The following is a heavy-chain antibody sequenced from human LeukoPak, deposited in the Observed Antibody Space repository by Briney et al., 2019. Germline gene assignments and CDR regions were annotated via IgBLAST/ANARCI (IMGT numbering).Heavy chain of an antibody. CDR1: GVSFNTYS. J-gene: IGHJ4*02. V-gene: IGHV1-69*06. D-gene: IGHD5-12*01. CDR2: IIPLFDTT. CDR3: ATTLVADANYYFDY. Sequence: SVKVSCKASGVSFNTYSISWVRQATGQRLEWMGRIIPLFDTTDYAQNFHGRVTISADTSTSTVNMELSSLRSDDTAVYYCATTLVADANYYFDYWGQGTLVTVSS.